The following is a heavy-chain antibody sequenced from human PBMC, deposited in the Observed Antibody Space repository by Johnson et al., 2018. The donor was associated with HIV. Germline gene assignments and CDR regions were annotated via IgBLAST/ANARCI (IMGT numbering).Heavy chain of an antibody. CDR2: ISSSGSTI. D-gene: IGHD3-10*01. J-gene: IGHJ3*02. CDR3: ARDSGISGDAFDI. CDR1: GFTFSDYY. Sequence: QVQLVESGRGLVKPGGSLRLSCAASGFTFSDYYMSWIRQAPGKGLEWVSYISSSGSTIYYADSVKGLFTITRDNAKNSLYLQMTSLRAEDTAGYYCARDSGISGDAFDIWGQGTMVTVSS. V-gene: IGHV3-11*04.